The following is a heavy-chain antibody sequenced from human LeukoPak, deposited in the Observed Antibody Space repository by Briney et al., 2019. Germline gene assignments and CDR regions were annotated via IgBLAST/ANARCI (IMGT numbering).Heavy chain of an antibody. V-gene: IGHV4-59*01. Sequence: PSETLTLTCTVSGGSISSYYWSWIRQPPGKGLEWIGYIYYSGSTNYNPSLKSRVTISVDTSKNQFSLKLSSVTAADTAVYYCASVAPPLVYYYYYYMDVWGKGTTVTVSS. CDR3: ASVAPPLVYYYYYYMDV. CDR1: GGSISSYY. D-gene: IGHD6-6*01. CDR2: IYYSGST. J-gene: IGHJ6*03.